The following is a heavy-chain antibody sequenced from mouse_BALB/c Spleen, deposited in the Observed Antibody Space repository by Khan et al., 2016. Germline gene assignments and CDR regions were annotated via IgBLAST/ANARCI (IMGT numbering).Heavy chain of an antibody. CDR1: GFTFSTYG. Sequence: EVELVESGGGLVKPGGSLKLSCAASGFTFSTYGMSWVRQTPEKRLEWVATISGGDSYTYYPDGVKGRFTISRDNAKNNLYLQMSSLRSEDTALYYCARFYEYYAMDYWGQGTSVTVSS. CDR2: ISGGDSYT. D-gene: IGHD2-12*01. CDR3: ARFYEYYAMDY. J-gene: IGHJ4*01. V-gene: IGHV5-9-2*01.